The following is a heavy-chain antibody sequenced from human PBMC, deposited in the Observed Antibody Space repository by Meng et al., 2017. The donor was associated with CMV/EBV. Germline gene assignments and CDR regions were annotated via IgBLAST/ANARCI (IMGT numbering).Heavy chain of an antibody. D-gene: IGHD3-16*02. Sequence: GSLRLSCTVSGGSISSYYWSWIRQPPGKGLEWIGYIYYSGSTNYNPSLKSRVTISVDTSKNQFPLKLSSVTAADTAVYYCATSSYDYVWGSYRSGDYYGMDVWGQGTTVTVSS. CDR1: GGSISSYY. J-gene: IGHJ6*02. V-gene: IGHV4-59*01. CDR2: IYYSGST. CDR3: ATSSYDYVWGSYRSGDYYGMDV.